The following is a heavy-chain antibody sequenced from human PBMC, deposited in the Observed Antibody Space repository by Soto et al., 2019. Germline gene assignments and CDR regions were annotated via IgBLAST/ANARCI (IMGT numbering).Heavy chain of an antibody. CDR1: GFTFSNYW. CDR3: AGEASY. V-gene: IGHV3-7*04. J-gene: IGHJ4*02. Sequence: EVQLVESGGGLVQPGGSLRLSCAASGFTFSNYWMNWVRQAPGKGLERVATIKQDGSEKYYVDSVKGRFSIYRDNAKNSLYLQMTSLRAEDTAVYYCAGEASYWGQGTLVTVSS. CDR2: IKQDGSEK.